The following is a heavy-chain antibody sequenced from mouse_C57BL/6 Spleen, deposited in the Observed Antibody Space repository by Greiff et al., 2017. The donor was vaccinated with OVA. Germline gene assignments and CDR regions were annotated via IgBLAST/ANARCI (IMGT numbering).Heavy chain of an antibody. CDR3: ARWGWLLGDY. D-gene: IGHD2-3*01. CDR1: GYTFTDYY. J-gene: IGHJ2*01. V-gene: IGHV1-26*01. CDR2: INPNNGGT. Sequence: VQLQQSGPELVKPGASVKISCKASGYTFTDYYMNWVKQSHGKSLEWIGDINPNNGGTSYNQKFKGKATLTVDKSSSTAYMELRSLTSEDSAVYYCARWGWLLGDYWGQGTTLTVSS.